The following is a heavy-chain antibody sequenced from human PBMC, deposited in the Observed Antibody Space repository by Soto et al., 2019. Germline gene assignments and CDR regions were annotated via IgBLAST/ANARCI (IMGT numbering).Heavy chain of an antibody. CDR2: IKAGNGNT. V-gene: IGHV1-3*01. CDR1: GYTFTSYA. CDR3: ERGYGGSIGRCDP. J-gene: IGHJ5*02. D-gene: IGHD3-16*01. Sequence: QVQLVQSGAEVKKPGASVKVSCKASGYTFTSYAMHWVRQAPGQRLEWMGWIKAGNGNTNYSQKFKGRVTITRVSSASTAYMELSRLRSEDTAVYYCERGYGGSIGRCDPWGQGTLVSV.